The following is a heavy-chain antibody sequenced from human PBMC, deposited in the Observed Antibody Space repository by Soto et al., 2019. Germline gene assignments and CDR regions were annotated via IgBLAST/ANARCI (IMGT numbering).Heavy chain of an antibody. Sequence: QVQLVQSGAEVKKPGSSVKVSCKASGGTFSSYAISWVRQAPGHGLEWMGGIIPIPGTANYAQKFQGRVTITADESTSTAYMELSSLRSEDTAGYYCARSQGSSTSLEIYYYYYYGMDVWGQGTTVTVSS. CDR2: IIPIPGTA. CDR1: GGTFSSYA. CDR3: ARSQGSSTSLEIYYYYYYGMDV. D-gene: IGHD2-2*01. V-gene: IGHV1-69*01. J-gene: IGHJ6*02.